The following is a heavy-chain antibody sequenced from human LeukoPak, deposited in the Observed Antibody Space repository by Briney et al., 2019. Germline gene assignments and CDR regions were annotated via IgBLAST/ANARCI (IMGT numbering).Heavy chain of an antibody. V-gene: IGHV3-30*02. CDR2: IRYDGSNK. CDR3: AKDGAWLRFDD. D-gene: IGHD5-12*01. J-gene: IGHJ4*02. Sequence: PGGSLRLSCAASGFTFSSYGMHWVRQTPGRGLEWVAFIRYDGSNKQYADSVKGRFTISRDNSKSTLYLQMNSLRAEDTAVYYCAKDGAWLRFDDWGQGILVTVSS. CDR1: GFTFSSYG.